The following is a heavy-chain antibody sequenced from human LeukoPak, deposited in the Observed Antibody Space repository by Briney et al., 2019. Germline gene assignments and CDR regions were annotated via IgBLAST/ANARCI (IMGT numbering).Heavy chain of an antibody. V-gene: IGHV1-69*04. J-gene: IGHJ6*02. CDR3: ARYPTSVARRYQRHGSGSNYYYYGMDV. CDR1: GGTFSSYA. CDR2: IIPILGIA. Sequence: SVTVSCKASGGTFSSYAISWVRQAPGQGLEWMGRIIPILGIANYAQKFQGRVTITADKSTSTAYMELSSLRSEDTAVYYCARYPTSVARRYQRHGSGSNYYYYGMDVWGQGTTVTVSS. D-gene: IGHD3-10*01.